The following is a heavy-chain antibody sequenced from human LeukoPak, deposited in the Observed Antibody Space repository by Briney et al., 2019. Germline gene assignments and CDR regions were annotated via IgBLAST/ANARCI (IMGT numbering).Heavy chain of an antibody. V-gene: IGHV3-74*01. CDR1: GFTFSKYW. CDR3: ATKQWLAPPPDS. J-gene: IGHJ4*02. CDR2: INTDGTVT. Sequence: GGSLRLSCAASGFTFSKYWMLWVRQAPGKGLESASRINTDGTVTTYADSVKGRFTVSRDNADNTMFLQMTSVRDEDTAVYHCATKQWLAPPPDSWGQGTPVTVSS. D-gene: IGHD6-19*01.